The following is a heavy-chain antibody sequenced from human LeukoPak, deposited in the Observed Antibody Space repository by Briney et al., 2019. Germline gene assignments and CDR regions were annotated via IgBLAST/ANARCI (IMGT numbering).Heavy chain of an antibody. D-gene: IGHD1-26*01. V-gene: IGHV4-59*01. CDR2: IYYTGST. CDR3: ARLGGGSYYRHFDY. Sequence: SETLSLTCTVSGGSISSYYCSWIRQPPGKGLEWIGYIYYTGSTNYNPSLKSRVTISVDTSKNQFSLTLSSVTAADTAVYYCARLGGGSYYRHFDYWGQGMLVTVSS. CDR1: GGSISSYY. J-gene: IGHJ4*02.